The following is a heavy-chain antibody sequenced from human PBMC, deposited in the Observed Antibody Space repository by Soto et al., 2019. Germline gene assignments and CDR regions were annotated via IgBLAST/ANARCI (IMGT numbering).Heavy chain of an antibody. J-gene: IGHJ6*02. V-gene: IGHV3-33*01. CDR2: IWYDGSNK. Sequence: QVQLVESGGGVVQPGRSLRLSCAASGFTFSSYGVHWVRQAPGKGLESVAVIWYDGSNKYYADSVKGRFTISRDNSKNTLYLQMNSLRAEDTAVYYCARDGQDREQQLNYGMDVWGQGTTVTVSS. CDR1: GFTFSSYG. D-gene: IGHD6-13*01. CDR3: ARDGQDREQQLNYGMDV.